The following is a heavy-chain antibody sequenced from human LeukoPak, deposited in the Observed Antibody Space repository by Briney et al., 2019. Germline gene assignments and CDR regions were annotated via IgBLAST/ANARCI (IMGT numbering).Heavy chain of an antibody. CDR3: ARDGVVAINWFDP. CDR2: IYHSGST. CDR1: GYSISSGYY. V-gene: IGHV4-38-2*02. D-gene: IGHD3-22*01. Sequence: SETLSLTCTVSGYSISSGYYWGWIRQPPGEGLEWIGSIYHSGSTYYTPSLKSRVTISVDTSKNQFSLKLSSVTAADTAVYYCARDGVVAINWFDPWGQGTLVTVSS. J-gene: IGHJ5*02.